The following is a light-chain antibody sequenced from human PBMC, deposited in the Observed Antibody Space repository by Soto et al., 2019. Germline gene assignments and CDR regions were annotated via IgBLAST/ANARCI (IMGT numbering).Light chain of an antibody. CDR3: LQDYNYPRT. CDR1: QGIRND. Sequence: AIQMTQSPSSLSASEGDRVTITCRASQGIRNDLGWYQQKPGTAPKLLIYAASTLQSGVPSRFSGSGSGTDFTLTISSLQPEDFATYYCLQDYNYPRTFGQGTKVEVK. CDR2: AAS. J-gene: IGKJ1*01. V-gene: IGKV1-6*01.